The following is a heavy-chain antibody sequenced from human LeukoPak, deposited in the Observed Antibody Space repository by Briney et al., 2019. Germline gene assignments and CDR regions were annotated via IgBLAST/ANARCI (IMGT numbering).Heavy chain of an antibody. CDR1: GFTFSSYA. J-gene: IGHJ4*02. V-gene: IGHV3-30-3*01. CDR2: ISYDGSNK. Sequence: GASLRLSCAASGFTFSSYAMSWVRQAPGKGLEWVAVISYDGSNKYYADSVKGRFTISRDNSKNTLYLQMNSLRAEDTAVYYCARDQQGGGSYQVGPFDYWGQGTLVTVSS. CDR3: ARDQQGGGSYQVGPFDY. D-gene: IGHD1-26*01.